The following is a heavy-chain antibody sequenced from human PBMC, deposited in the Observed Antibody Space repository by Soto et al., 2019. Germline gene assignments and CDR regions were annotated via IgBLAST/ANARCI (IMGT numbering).Heavy chain of an antibody. Sequence: PGESLKISCKGSGYSFTSYWISWVRQMPGKGLEWMGRIDPSDSYTNYSPSFQGHVTISADKSISTAYLQWSSLQASDTAMYYCARGGYVGYSHATHFDYWGQGTLVTV. CDR2: IDPSDSYT. D-gene: IGHD5-18*01. CDR1: GYSFTSYW. J-gene: IGHJ4*02. CDR3: ARGGYVGYSHATHFDY. V-gene: IGHV5-10-1*01.